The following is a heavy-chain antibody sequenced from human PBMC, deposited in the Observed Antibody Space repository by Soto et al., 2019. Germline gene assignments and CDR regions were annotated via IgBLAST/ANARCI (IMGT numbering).Heavy chain of an antibody. J-gene: IGHJ6*03. V-gene: IGHV4-59*01. CDR1: GGSISSYY. D-gene: IGHD2-15*01. CDR3: ARGGGSSWSYYYYYMDV. Sequence: QVQLQESGPGLVKPSETLSLTCTVSGGSISSYYWSWIRQPPGKGLEWIGYIYYSGSTNYNPSLKSRVTIAVDTSKNQFSLKLSSVTAADTAVYYCARGGGSSWSYYYYYMDVWGKGTTVTVSS. CDR2: IYYSGST.